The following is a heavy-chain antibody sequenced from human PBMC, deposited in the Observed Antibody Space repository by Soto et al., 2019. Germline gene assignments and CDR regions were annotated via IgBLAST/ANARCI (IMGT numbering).Heavy chain of an antibody. CDR3: ARDLGSSYDPGDY. D-gene: IGHD5-12*01. Sequence: QVQLVQSGAEVKKPGSSVKVSCKTSGDIFSGYSISWVRQAPGQGLEWMGGIIPIFGTTNYAQRFHGRVTITADKATSTVYMELYSLKSEDTAVYYCARDLGSSYDPGDYWGQGTLVTVSS. V-gene: IGHV1-69*14. CDR1: GDIFSGYS. J-gene: IGHJ4*02. CDR2: IIPIFGTT.